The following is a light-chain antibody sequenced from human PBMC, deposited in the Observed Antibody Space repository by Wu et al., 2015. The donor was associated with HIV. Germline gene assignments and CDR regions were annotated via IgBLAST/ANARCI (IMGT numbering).Light chain of an antibody. CDR2: DAS. CDR3: LQQYKWPLT. CDR1: QSVSGT. J-gene: IGKJ5*01. Sequence: EIVMTQSPATLSVSPGERATLFCRASQSVSGTLAWYQQKLGQAPRLLIYDASNRATGIPDRFSGGGSVTDFTLTIDSLEPEDSAIYYCLQQYKWPLTFGQGTRLEIK. V-gene: IGKV3-11*01.